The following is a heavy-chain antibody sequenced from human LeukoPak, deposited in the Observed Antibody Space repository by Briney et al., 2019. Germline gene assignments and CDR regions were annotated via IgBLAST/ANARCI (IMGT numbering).Heavy chain of an antibody. V-gene: IGHV4-59*08. CDR3: AIHSWGYCDILTGATGWFDP. Sequence: PSETLSLTCTVSGGSISSYYWSWIRQPPGKGLEWIGYIYYSGSTNYNPSLKSRVTISVDTSKNQFSLKLSSVTAADTAVYYCAIHSWGYCDILTGATGWFDPWGQGTLVTVSS. D-gene: IGHD3-9*01. CDR1: GGSISSYY. CDR2: IYYSGST. J-gene: IGHJ5*02.